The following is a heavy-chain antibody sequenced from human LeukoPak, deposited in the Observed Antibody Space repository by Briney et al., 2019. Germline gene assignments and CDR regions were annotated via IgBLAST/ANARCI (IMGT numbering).Heavy chain of an antibody. CDR1: GGSISSGAYH. V-gene: IGHV4-31*03. CDR3: ARGCSSTSCPFDY. D-gene: IGHD2-2*01. CDR2: IYYSGST. J-gene: IGHJ4*02. Sequence: SQTLSLTCTVSGGSISSGAYHWSRIRQHPGKGLEWIGYIYYSGSTDYNPSLKSRVTISVDTSKNQLSLKLSSVTAADTAVYYCARGCSSTSCPFDYWGQGTLVTVSS.